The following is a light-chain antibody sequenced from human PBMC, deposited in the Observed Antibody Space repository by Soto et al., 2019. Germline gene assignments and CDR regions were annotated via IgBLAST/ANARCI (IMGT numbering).Light chain of an antibody. V-gene: IGLV2-14*01. J-gene: IGLJ2*01. CDR1: SSDVGGYNY. CDR2: DVS. CDR3: SSYTSSSIPV. Sequence: QSALTQPASVSGSPGQSITISCTGTSSDVGGYNYVSWYQQHPGKAPKLMIYDVSNRPSGVSNRFSGSKSGNTASLTISGLKAEDEADYYCSSYTSSSIPVFGGGTKLTVL.